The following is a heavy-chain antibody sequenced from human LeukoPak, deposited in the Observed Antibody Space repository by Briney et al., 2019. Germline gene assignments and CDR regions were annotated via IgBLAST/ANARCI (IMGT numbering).Heavy chain of an antibody. D-gene: IGHD5-18*01. CDR2: ISSSGNIM. V-gene: IGHV3-48*03. CDR3: ARDQYSYAHAAH. J-gene: IGHJ4*02. Sequence: QPGGSLRLSCAASGSTFSSYGMNWVRQAPGKGLGWVSYISSSGNIMYYADSVKGRFTISRDNAKNSLYLQMNSLRAEDTAVYYCARDQYSYAHAAHWGQGTLVTVSS. CDR1: GSTFSSYG.